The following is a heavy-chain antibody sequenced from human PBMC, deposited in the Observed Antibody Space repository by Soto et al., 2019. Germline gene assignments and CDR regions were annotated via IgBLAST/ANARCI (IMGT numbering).Heavy chain of an antibody. CDR1: GFSFSSYG. CDR2: IPNDGSYQ. CDR3: ARDDAFGVENGFDI. D-gene: IGHD2-8*01. J-gene: IGHJ3*02. V-gene: IGHV3-33*05. Sequence: QVQLVESGGGVVQPGRSQRLSCEASGFSFSSYGMHWVRQAPGKGLDWVAVIPNDGSYQHYAESVKGRFTISRDNSKNTLFLQMNSLRAEDTAVYYCARDDAFGVENGFDIWGQGTMVTVSS.